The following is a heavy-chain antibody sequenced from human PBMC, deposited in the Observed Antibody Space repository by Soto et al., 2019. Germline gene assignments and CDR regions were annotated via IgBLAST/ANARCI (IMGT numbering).Heavy chain of an antibody. V-gene: IGHV3-23*01. J-gene: IGHJ4*02. CDR1: GFTFSSYA. Sequence: EVQLLESGGGLVQPGGSLRLSCAASGFTFSSYAMSWVRQAPGKGLEWVSAISGSGGSTYYADSVKGRFTISRDNSKNPLYLQMNSLRAEGTAVNYWAKRGGHFDYWGQGTLVTVSS. CDR3: AKRGGHFDY. D-gene: IGHD3-16*01. CDR2: ISGSGGST.